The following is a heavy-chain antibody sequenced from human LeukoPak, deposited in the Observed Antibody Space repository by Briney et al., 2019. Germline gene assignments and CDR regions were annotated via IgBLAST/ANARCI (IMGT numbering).Heavy chain of an antibody. D-gene: IGHD6-25*01. CDR1: GFTFSNAW. Sequence: SGGSLRLSCAASGFTFSNAWLNWVRQAPGEGLEWVGRIKSKTDGGTTDYTAPMKGRFTISRDDSKNTLYLEMNSLKTEDTGVYYCTTSPDLAATFDYWGQGILVSVSS. CDR2: IKSKTDGGTT. J-gene: IGHJ4*02. CDR3: TTSPDLAATFDY. V-gene: IGHV3-15*01.